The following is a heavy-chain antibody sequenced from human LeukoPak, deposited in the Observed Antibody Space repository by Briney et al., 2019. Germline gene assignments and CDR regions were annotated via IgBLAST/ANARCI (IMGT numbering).Heavy chain of an antibody. Sequence: PGGSLRLSRAASGFTFDDYAMHWVRQAPGKGLEWVSLISGDGGSTYYADSVKGRFTISRDNSKNSLYLQMNSLRTEDTALYYCAKDIRDYDFWSGYFDYWGQGTLVTVSS. V-gene: IGHV3-43*02. CDR2: ISGDGGST. D-gene: IGHD3-3*01. J-gene: IGHJ4*02. CDR3: AKDIRDYDFWSGYFDY. CDR1: GFTFDDYA.